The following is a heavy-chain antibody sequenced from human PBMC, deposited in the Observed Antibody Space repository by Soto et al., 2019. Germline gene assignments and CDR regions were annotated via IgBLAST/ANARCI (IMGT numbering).Heavy chain of an antibody. J-gene: IGHJ6*02. CDR2: VYYTGDT. CDR1: SGPDRSHN. CDR3: VRQGIDYLHGLVDV. D-gene: IGHD4-17*01. Sequence: QVQLQQSGPRLVKPSETLSLTCTVSSGPDRSHNWGWIRQPPGRGLEWIGYVYYTGDTAYNPSLRGQATISADTSTNDISLTLNSVTAADTAVYYCVRQGIDYLHGLVDVWGQGTTVSVSS. V-gene: IGHV4-59*08.